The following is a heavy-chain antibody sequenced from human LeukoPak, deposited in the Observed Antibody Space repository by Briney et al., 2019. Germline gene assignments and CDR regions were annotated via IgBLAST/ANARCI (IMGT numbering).Heavy chain of an antibody. D-gene: IGHD3-22*01. CDR1: GYTFTGYD. CDR3: AATQSTMIVVAALGY. J-gene: IGHJ4*02. Sequence: ASVKVSCRASGYTFTGYDMHWVRQAPGQGLEWMGWMNPNSGGTNYAQQFQGRVPMTRDTSISTAYMELSRLRSDDTAVYYCAATQSTMIVVAALGYWGQGTLVTVSS. CDR2: MNPNSGGT. V-gene: IGHV1-2*02.